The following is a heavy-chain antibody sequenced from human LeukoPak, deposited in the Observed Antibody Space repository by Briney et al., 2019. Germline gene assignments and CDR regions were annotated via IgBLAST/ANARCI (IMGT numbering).Heavy chain of an antibody. CDR3: ARDTKYAFDH. V-gene: IGHV3-48*01. CDR2: IGMRRGNT. J-gene: IGHJ4*02. CDR1: GFTFSSYS. D-gene: IGHD2-2*01. Sequence: GGSLRLSCAASGFTFSSYSMNCVRQAPGKGLEWISYIGMRRGNTKYADSVKGRFTISGDKAKTSVYLQMNSLRVEDTAVYYCARDTKYAFDHWGQGTLVTVSS.